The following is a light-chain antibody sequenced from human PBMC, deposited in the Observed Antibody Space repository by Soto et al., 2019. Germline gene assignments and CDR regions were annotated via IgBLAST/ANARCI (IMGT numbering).Light chain of an antibody. V-gene: IGKV3-20*01. Sequence: EIVLTQSPDTLSLSPGERATISCRASQSIGNYYLAWYQQKPGQPTLLLIYDASSTATSIPDRCIGSGSGADVALIISRLEPEDFSVYYCQQCGYSPRTFGQGTKVEVK. CDR1: QSIGNYY. CDR3: QQCGYSPRT. CDR2: DAS. J-gene: IGKJ1*01.